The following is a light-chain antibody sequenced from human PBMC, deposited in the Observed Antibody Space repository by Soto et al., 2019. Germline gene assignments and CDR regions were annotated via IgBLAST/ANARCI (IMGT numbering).Light chain of an antibody. Sequence: DIQMTQSPSTLSASAGDRGTITCRASQSISSWLDWYQQKPGKAPKLLIYDASSSESGVPSRFSGSGSGTEFTLTISSLQPDDFATYYCQQYNSYSQTCGQGTKGDI. CDR2: DAS. CDR1: QSISSW. V-gene: IGKV1-5*01. CDR3: QQYNSYSQT. J-gene: IGKJ1*01.